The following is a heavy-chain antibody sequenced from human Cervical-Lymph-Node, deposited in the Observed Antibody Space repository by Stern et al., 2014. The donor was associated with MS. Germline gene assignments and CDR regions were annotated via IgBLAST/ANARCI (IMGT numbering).Heavy chain of an antibody. J-gene: IGHJ4*02. CDR3: TALRKY. Sequence: VQLVESGGGFVKPGGSLRLSCAASGFTFPYTSLRWVRQAPGKGLEWVGRGKSRKDGGAADYAAFVKDRVTISRDDSRSTLYLQINGLEIEDTAMYYCTALRKYWGQGTLLIVSS. D-gene: IGHD6-6*01. CDR1: GFTFPYTS. CDR2: GKSRKDGGAA. V-gene: IGHV3-15*01.